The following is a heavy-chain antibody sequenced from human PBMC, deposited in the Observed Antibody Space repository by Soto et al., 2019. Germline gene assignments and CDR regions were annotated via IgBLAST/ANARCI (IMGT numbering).Heavy chain of an antibody. CDR3: ARDMRDVVVPAAIRLPYYYYYGMDV. CDR1: GYTSTSYY. Sequence: ASVKVSCKASGYTSTSYYMHWVRQAPGQGLEWMGIINPSGGSTSYAQKFQGRVTMTRDTSTSTVYMELSSLRSEDTAVYYCARDMRDVVVPAAIRLPYYYYYGMDVWGQGTTVTVSS. V-gene: IGHV1-46*01. J-gene: IGHJ6*02. CDR2: INPSGGST. D-gene: IGHD2-2*02.